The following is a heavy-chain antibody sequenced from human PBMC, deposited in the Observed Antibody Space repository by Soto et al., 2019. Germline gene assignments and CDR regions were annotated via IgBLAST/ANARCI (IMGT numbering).Heavy chain of an antibody. CDR2: ISSSSSTI. CDR1: GFTFSSYS. D-gene: IGHD2-2*01. V-gene: IGHV3-48*01. J-gene: IGHJ4*02. Sequence: GGSLRLSCAASGFTFSSYSMNWVRQAPGKGLEWVSYISSSSSTIYYADSVKGRFTISRDNAKNSLYLQMNSLRAEDTAVYYCARDPGSTAYCTSSTSCRYFDYWGQGTLVTVSS. CDR3: ARDPGSTAYCTSSTSCRYFDY.